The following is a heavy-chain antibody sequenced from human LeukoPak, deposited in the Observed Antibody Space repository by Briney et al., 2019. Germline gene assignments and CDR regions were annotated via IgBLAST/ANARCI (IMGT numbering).Heavy chain of an antibody. CDR1: GFTFSDYY. V-gene: IGHV3-11*01. CDR3: AREGHSYGSDY. CDR2: VSQSGSTI. Sequence: GGSLRLSCTASGFTFSDYYMSWICQAPGKGLEWLSYVSQSGSTIYYADSVKGRFTISRDNGKNSLYLQMNSLRAEDTGMYYCAREGHSYGSDYWGQGTLVTVSS. D-gene: IGHD5-18*01. J-gene: IGHJ4*02.